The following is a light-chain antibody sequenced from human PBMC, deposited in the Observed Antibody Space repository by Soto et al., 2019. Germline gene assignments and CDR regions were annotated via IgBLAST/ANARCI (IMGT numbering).Light chain of an antibody. CDR3: QSYDSSLSGDV. Sequence: QSVLTQPPSASGTPGQRVTISCSGSSSNIATNTVIWYQQLPGTAPTLLIFSYNQRPSGVPDRFSGSKSGTSASLAISGLQSEDEAHYYCQSYDSSLSGDVFGTGTKVTVL. CDR1: SSNIATNT. V-gene: IGLV1-44*01. J-gene: IGLJ1*01. CDR2: SYN.